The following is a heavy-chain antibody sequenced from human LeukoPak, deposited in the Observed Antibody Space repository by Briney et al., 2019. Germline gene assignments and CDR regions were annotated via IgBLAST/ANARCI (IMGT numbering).Heavy chain of an antibody. V-gene: IGHV4-30-4*01. J-gene: IGHJ3*02. CDR1: GGSISSGDYY. CDR2: IYYSGST. D-gene: IGHD3-22*01. Sequence: SETLSLTCTVSGGSISSGDYYWSWIRQPPGKGLEWIGYIYYSGSTYYNPSLKSRVTISVDTSKNRFSLKLSSVTAADTAVYYCAREDSSGYYAIWGQGTMVTVSS. CDR3: AREDSSGYYAI.